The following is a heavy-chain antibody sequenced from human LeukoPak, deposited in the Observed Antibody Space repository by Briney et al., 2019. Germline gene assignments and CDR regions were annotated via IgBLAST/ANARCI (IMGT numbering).Heavy chain of an antibody. CDR3: ARDVVDGSSSYFDH. V-gene: IGHV4-30-2*06. J-gene: IGHJ4*02. CDR2: IYHSGTA. CDR1: GGSFSSYGYC. D-gene: IGHD6-6*01. Sequence: SETLSLTCTVSGGSFSSYGYCWAWIRQSPGKGLEWIGYIYHSGTAYYNPSLKSRVTISVDRSKNQFSLKLSSMTAADTAVYYCARDVVDGSSSYFDHWGQGTLVTVSS.